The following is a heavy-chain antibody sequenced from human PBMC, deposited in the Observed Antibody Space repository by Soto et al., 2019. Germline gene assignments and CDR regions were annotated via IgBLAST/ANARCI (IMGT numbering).Heavy chain of an antibody. CDR3: AKDLAPVTTKYNYFDY. CDR2: IGGSGDGT. Sequence: GGSLRLSCAASGFTFSTYPMSWVRQAPGKGLEWVSAIGGSGDGTYHADSVKGRFTIYRDNSKNMLYLQMNSLRVEDTAVYYCAKDLAPVTTKYNYFDYWGQGTLVTVSS. V-gene: IGHV3-23*01. D-gene: IGHD4-17*01. CDR1: GFTFSTYP. J-gene: IGHJ4*02.